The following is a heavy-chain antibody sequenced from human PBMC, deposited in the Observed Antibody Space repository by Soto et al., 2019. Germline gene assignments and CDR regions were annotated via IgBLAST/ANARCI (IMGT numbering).Heavy chain of an antibody. D-gene: IGHD1-26*01. J-gene: IGHJ4*02. V-gene: IGHV1-18*01. CDR2: ISAYNGNT. Sequence: QVQLVQSGAEVKKPGASVKVSCKASGYTFTSYGISWVRQAPGQGLEWMGWISAYNGNTNYAQKIQGRVNMNTDPSTSTAYMELRSPRSDGTAVYYWARSPIVGATGGGYWGQGTLVTVSS. CDR3: ARSPIVGATGGGY. CDR1: GYTFTSYG.